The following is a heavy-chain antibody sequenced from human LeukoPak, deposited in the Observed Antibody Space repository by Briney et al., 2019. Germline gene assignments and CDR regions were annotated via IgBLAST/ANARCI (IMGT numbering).Heavy chain of an antibody. CDR3: TREKRYFDWFQADY. V-gene: IGHV3-49*03. CDR2: IRNKAYGGTA. D-gene: IGHD3-9*01. J-gene: IGHJ4*02. CDR1: GFTFSDYA. Sequence: GGSLRLSCTASGFTFSDYAMSWFRQAPGKGLEWVGFIRNKAYGGTAEYAASVKDRFTISRDDSKTTAYLQMNSLKTEDTAVYYCTREKRYFDWFQADYWGQGTLVTVSS.